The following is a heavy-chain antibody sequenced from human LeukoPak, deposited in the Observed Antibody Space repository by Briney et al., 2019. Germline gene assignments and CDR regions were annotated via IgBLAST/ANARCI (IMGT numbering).Heavy chain of an antibody. D-gene: IGHD3-22*01. J-gene: IGHJ4*02. CDR1: GYTFTIYD. V-gene: IGHV1-8*01. CDR3: ARGRSGSPDY. Sequence: GASVKVSCKASGYTFTIYDFNWVRQSTGQGLEWMGWMNTKGGTTDYARKLQGRVTTTWSSSMTTAYMELSSPRSGDTAVYYCARGRSGSPDYWGQGTLVTVSS. CDR2: MNTKGGTT.